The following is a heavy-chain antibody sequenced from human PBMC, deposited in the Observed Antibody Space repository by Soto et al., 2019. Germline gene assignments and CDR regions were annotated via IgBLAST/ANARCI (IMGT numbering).Heavy chain of an antibody. CDR1: GFKLRNYE. J-gene: IGHJ4*02. CDR2: ISGSNNNI. V-gene: IGHV3-48*03. CDR3: ATEELCRADCYFFKH. D-gene: IGHD2-21*02. Sequence: EVQLLETGGGSVHVGGSLRLSCAVSGFKLRNYEMNWVRQVPGKGLEWISKISGSNNNIYYADSVQGRFTISRDNANNVLFLQMNSLRAEDTATYHCATEELCRADCYFFKHWGQGTLVTVSS.